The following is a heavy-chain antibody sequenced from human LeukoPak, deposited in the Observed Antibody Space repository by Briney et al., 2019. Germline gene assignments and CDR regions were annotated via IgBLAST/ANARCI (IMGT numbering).Heavy chain of an antibody. CDR3: VRESNYDILTGYYVDS. CDR2: FYHTRST. V-gene: IGHV4-38-2*02. J-gene: IGHJ4*02. CDR1: DYSGSSRYY. Sequence: PSETLSLTCSVSDYSGSSRYYWGWIRQPPGKGLEWIGSFYHTRSTSYNPSLKSRVTISLDTSQNQFSLKLNSVTAADTAVYYCVRESNYDILTGYYVDSWGQGILVTVSS. D-gene: IGHD3-9*01.